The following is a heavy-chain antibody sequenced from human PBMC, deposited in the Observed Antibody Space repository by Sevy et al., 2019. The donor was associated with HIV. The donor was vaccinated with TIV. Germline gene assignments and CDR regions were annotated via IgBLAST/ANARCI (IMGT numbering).Heavy chain of an antibody. V-gene: IGHV1-18*04. D-gene: IGHD6-19*01. Sequence: ASVKVSCKASGYTFTSYGISWVRQAPGQGLEWMGWISAYNGNTNYAQKLQGRVTMTTDTSTSTAYMELRGLRSDDTAVYYCASGTLGIAVAGLDYWGQGILVTVSS. CDR3: ASGTLGIAVAGLDY. J-gene: IGHJ4*02. CDR2: ISAYNGNT. CDR1: GYTFTSYG.